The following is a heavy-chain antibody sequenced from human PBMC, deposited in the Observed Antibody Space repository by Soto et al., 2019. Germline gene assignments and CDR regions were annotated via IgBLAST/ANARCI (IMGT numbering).Heavy chain of an antibody. V-gene: IGHV4-4*07. CDR1: GGSFTGDY. D-gene: IGHD3-22*01. CDR2: VFGNGGGSP. CDR3: ARDLPPYDRRRPPTGAFED. Sequence: QVQLQESGPGLVKPSETLSLTCSVSGGSFTGDYWSWIRQPAGKGLEWIWRVFGNGGGSPIYNPSLKNRVTMSVDTSKTQFSLKLTSVTAAATAVYYCARDLPPYDRRRPPTGAFEDWGQGVLVSVSS. J-gene: IGHJ4*02.